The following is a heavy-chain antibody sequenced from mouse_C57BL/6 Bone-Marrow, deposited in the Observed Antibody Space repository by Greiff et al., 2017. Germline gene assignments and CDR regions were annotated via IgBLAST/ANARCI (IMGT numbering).Heavy chain of an antibody. CDR1: GYTFTSYW. V-gene: IGHV1-7*01. CDR3: ASQYGYFDY. Sequence: QVQLQQSGAELAKPGASVKLSCKASGYTFTSYWMHWVKQRPGQGLEWIGYINPSSGYTKYNQKFKDKATLNADKSSSTAYMQLRSLTDEDSSVYYCASQYGYFDYWGQGTTLTVSA. J-gene: IGHJ2*01. D-gene: IGHD1-1*01. CDR2: INPSSGYT.